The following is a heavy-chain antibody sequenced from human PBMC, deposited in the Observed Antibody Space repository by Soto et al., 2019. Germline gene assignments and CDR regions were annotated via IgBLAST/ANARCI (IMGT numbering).Heavy chain of an antibody. J-gene: IGHJ6*02. D-gene: IGHD2-2*01. CDR2: IYPGDSDT. CDR1: GYSFTSYW. V-gene: IGHV5-51*01. Sequence: PGESLKISCKGSGYSFTSYWIGWVRQMPGKGLEWMGIIYPGDSDTRYSPSFQGQVTISADKSISTAYLQWSSLKASDTAMYYCASAGLVPAAASGLDGWGQGTTVTVAS. CDR3: ASAGLVPAAASGLDG.